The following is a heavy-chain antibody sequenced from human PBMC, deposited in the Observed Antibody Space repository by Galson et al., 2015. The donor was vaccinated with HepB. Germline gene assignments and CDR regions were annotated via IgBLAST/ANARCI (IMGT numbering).Heavy chain of an antibody. CDR3: ARDSRATFGEPNWFDP. CDR1: GFSFSSYN. D-gene: IGHD3-3*01. V-gene: IGHV3-48*01. J-gene: IGHJ5*02. CDR2: ISASSSTI. Sequence: SLRLSCAASGFSFSSYNMNWVRQVPGKGLEWISYISASSSTIEYADSVKGRFTISRDNAKNSLFLQMSSLRAEDTGVYYCARDSRATFGEPNWFDPWGQGTLVAVSS.